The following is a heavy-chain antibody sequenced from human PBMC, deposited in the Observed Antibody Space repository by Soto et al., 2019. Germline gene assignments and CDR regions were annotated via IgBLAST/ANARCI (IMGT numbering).Heavy chain of an antibody. CDR3: SRDPYGSGSYNYY. V-gene: IGHV3-49*03. CDR2: IRSKAYGGTT. D-gene: IGHD3-10*01. CDR1: GFTFGDYA. J-gene: IGHJ4*02. Sequence: PGGSLRLSCTASGFTFGDYAMSWFRQAPGKGLEWVGFIRSKAYGGTTEYAASVKGRFTISRDDSKSIAYLQMNSLKTEDTAVYYCSRDPYGSGSYNYYWGQGSLVTVSS.